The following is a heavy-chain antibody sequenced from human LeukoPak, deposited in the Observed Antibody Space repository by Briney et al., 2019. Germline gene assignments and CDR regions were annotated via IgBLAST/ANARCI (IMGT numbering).Heavy chain of an antibody. D-gene: IGHD5-12*01. V-gene: IGHV4-34*01. CDR3: ARGAVDIVATISQPFDY. CDR1: GGSFSGYY. CDR2: INHSGST. J-gene: IGHJ4*02. Sequence: SETLSLTCAVYGGSFSGYYWSWIRQPPGEGLEWIGEINHSGSTNYNPSLKSRVTISVDTSKNQFSLKLSSVTAADTAVYYCARGAVDIVATISQPFDYWGQGTLVTVSS.